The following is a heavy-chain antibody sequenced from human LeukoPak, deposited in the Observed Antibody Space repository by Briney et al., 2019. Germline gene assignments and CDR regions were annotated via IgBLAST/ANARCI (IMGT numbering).Heavy chain of an antibody. V-gene: IGHV3-30*18. CDR1: GFTLSNAW. Sequence: GGSLRLSCAASGFTLSNAWMSWVRQAPGKGLEWVAIISYDGSDKYYADSVKGRFTISRDNSKNTLYLQMNSLKAEDTAVYYCAKDRYSGSYLQRGPCAHWGQGTLVTVSS. CDR2: ISYDGSDK. D-gene: IGHD1-26*01. CDR3: AKDRYSGSYLQRGPCAH. J-gene: IGHJ4*02.